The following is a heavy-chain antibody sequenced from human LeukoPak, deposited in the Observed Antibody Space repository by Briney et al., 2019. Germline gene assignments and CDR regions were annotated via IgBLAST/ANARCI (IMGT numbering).Heavy chain of an antibody. CDR3: ARSITMIVDWFDP. Sequence: PGGSLRLSCVASGFTITSYNMNRVRQAPGKGLEWVASITSGSDYIYYADSVKGRFTISRDNAKNSLYLQMNSLRAEDTAVYFCARSITMIVDWFDPWGQGTLVTVSS. J-gene: IGHJ5*02. CDR2: ITSGSDYI. CDR1: GFTITSYN. V-gene: IGHV3-21*01. D-gene: IGHD3-22*01.